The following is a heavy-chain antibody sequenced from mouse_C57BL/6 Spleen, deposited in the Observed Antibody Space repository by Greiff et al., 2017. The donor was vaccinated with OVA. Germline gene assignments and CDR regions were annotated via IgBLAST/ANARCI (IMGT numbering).Heavy chain of an antibody. CDR2: IDPSDSYT. CDR1: GYTFTSYW. J-gene: IGHJ1*03. D-gene: IGHD3-3*01. Sequence: QVQLQQPGAELVMPGASVKLSCKASGYTFTSYWMHWVKQRPGQGLAWIGEIDPSDSYTNYNQKFKGKSTLTVDKSSSTAYMQLSSLTSEDAAVYYCARKGRSDFDVWGTGTTVTVSS. CDR3: ARKGRSDFDV. V-gene: IGHV1-69*01.